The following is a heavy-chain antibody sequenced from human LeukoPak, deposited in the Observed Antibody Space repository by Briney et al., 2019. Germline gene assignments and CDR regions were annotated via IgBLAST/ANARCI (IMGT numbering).Heavy chain of an antibody. CDR1: GFNFGSYY. V-gene: IGHV3-23*01. CDR3: AKKIGTGPGHNWFDP. CDR2: ISDSGDNT. J-gene: IGHJ5*02. Sequence: GGSLRLSCAASGFNFGSYYMTWVRQAPGKGLEWVSVISDSGDNTYYADSVKGRFTVSRDNSRDTLYLQMNSLRAEDTALYYCAKKIGTGPGHNWFDPWGQGILVTVSS. D-gene: IGHD2-8*02.